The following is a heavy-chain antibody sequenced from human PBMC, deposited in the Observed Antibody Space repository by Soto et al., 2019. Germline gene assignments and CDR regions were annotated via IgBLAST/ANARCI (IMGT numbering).Heavy chain of an antibody. J-gene: IGHJ4*02. Sequence: SETLSLTCTVSGGSISRSGYFWSWTRQHPGKGLEWIGYIYDSGSTYYNPSLKSRVSLSVDTSKNQFSLNLTSVTAADTAMYYCARSPRSYFDYWGQGTLVTVSS. CDR1: GGSISRSGYF. CDR3: ARSPRSYFDY. V-gene: IGHV4-31*03. CDR2: IYDSGST.